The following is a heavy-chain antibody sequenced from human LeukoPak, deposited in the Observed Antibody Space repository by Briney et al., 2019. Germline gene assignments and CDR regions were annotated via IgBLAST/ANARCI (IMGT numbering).Heavy chain of an antibody. D-gene: IGHD3-22*01. CDR2: ISSSSSYI. J-gene: IGHJ3*02. CDR1: GFTFSSYS. V-gene: IGHV3-21*01. CDR3: ARVRSSGYSDDAFDI. Sequence: GGSLRLSCAASGFTFSSYSMNWVRQAPGKGLEWVSSISSSSSYIYYADSVKGRFTISRDNAKNSLYLQMNSLRAEDTAVYYCARVRSSGYSDDAFDIWGQGTMVTVSS.